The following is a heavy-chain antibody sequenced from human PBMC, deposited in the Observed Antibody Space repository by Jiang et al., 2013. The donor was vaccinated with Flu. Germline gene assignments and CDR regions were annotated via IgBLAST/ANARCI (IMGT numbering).Heavy chain of an antibody. Sequence: SGYTFTSYYMHWVRQAPGQGLEWMGIINPSGGSTSYAQKFQGRVTMTRDTSTSTVYMELSSLRSEDTAVYYCAREGIVGATGFDYWGQGTLVTVSS. CDR1: GYTFTSYY. J-gene: IGHJ4*02. V-gene: IGHV1-46*01. CDR2: INPSGGST. CDR3: AREGIVGATGFDY. D-gene: IGHD1-26*01.